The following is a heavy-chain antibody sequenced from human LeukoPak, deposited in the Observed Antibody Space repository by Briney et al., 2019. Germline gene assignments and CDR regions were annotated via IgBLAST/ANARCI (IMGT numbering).Heavy chain of an antibody. CDR2: IKQDGSEI. Sequence: GGSLRLSCTASGFIFSSYYMSWVRQAPGKGLEWVANIKQDGSEIYYVDSVEGRFTISRDNAKNSLYLQMNSLTAEDTAVYYCARDRALYDSRGYYYTEDDYWGQGTLVTVSS. J-gene: IGHJ4*02. CDR3: ARDRALYDSRGYYYTEDDY. V-gene: IGHV3-7*01. CDR1: GFIFSSYY. D-gene: IGHD3-22*01.